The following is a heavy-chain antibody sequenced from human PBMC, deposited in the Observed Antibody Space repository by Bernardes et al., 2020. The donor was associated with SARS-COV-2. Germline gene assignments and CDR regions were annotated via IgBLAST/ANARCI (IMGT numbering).Heavy chain of an antibody. V-gene: IGHV3-30*18. CDR3: AKDGKRYHNWFDP. CDR2: ISYDGSNK. CDR1: GFTFSSYG. Sequence: GGSLRLSCAASGFTFSSYGMHWVRQAPGKGLEWVAVISYDGSNKYYADSVKGRFTISRDNSKNTLYLQMNSLRAEDTAVYYCAKDGKRYHNWFDPWGQGTLVTVSS. D-gene: IGHD1-1*01. J-gene: IGHJ5*02.